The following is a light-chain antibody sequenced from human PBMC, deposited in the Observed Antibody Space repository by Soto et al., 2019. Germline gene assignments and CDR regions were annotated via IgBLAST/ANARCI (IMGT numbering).Light chain of an antibody. V-gene: IGKV1-17*01. CDR2: AAS. CDR3: QKYDDAPLS. J-gene: IGKJ4*01. CDR1: QGIRND. Sequence: DIQMTQSPSSLSASVGDRVTITCRASQGIRNDVGWYQQKPGKAPKRLIFAASSLQSGVPSRFSGRGSGLEFTLTISSLQPGDVATYYCQKYDDAPLSFGGGTKVEI.